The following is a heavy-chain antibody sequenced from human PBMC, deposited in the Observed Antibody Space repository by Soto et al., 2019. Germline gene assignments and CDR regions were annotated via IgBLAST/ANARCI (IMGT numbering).Heavy chain of an antibody. Sequence: QVHLEQSGAEVKKPGSSVKVSCRPAGGTLRTYTLIWVRQAPGQGLEWMGKIIPMLTVTNSAHKFQGRVTLTADKSTSTAFMVLTSLTSDDTAVYYCSIGSWSAETFDVWGQGTMVTVSS. V-gene: IGHV1-69*02. D-gene: IGHD2-2*01. CDR1: GGTLRTYT. CDR2: IIPMLTVT. J-gene: IGHJ3*01. CDR3: SIGSWSAETFDV.